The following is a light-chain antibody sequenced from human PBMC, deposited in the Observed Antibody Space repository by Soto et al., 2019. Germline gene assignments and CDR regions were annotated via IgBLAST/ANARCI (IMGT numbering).Light chain of an antibody. J-gene: IGKJ1*01. V-gene: IGKV3-20*01. CDR2: GAS. CDR1: QTVTSGY. Sequence: EMVLTQSPGTLSLSPGERATLSCRASQTVTSGYLAWYQQKPGQGPRLLIYGASSRATGTPDRFSGSGSGTDFTLTINRLEPEDFALYYCQQYGSSPPTFGQGTKVDIK. CDR3: QQYGSSPPT.